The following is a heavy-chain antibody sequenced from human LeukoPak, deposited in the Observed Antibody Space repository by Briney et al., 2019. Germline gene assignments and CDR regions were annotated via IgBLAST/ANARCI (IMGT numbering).Heavy chain of an antibody. CDR3: ARFTYTTRPSDV. Sequence: PSETLSLTCSVSGGSISGYYWSWIRQPPGQTLEWIGYIYSSGSTNYNPSLQSRVTISVDTSMNQFSLRLSSVTAADTAVYYCARFTYTTRPSDVWGRGATVTVSS. CDR2: IYSSGST. CDR1: GGSISGYY. V-gene: IGHV4-4*09. D-gene: IGHD3-16*01. J-gene: IGHJ6*04.